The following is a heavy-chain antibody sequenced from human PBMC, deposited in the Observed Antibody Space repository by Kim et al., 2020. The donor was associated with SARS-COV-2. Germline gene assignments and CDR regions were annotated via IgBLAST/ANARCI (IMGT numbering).Heavy chain of an antibody. D-gene: IGHD6-13*01. CDR3: ARDLHHSSSWYYYYYGMDV. V-gene: IGHV1-18*01. Sequence: ASVKVSCKASGYTFTSYGISWVRQAPGQGLEWMGWISAYNGNTNYAQKLQGRVTMTTDTSTSTAYMELRSLRSDDTAVYYCARDLHHSSSWYYYYYGMDVWGQGTTVTVSS. J-gene: IGHJ6*02. CDR1: GYTFTSYG. CDR2: ISAYNGNT.